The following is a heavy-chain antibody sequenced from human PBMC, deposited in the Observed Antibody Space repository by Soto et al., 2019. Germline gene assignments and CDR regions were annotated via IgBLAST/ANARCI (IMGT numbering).Heavy chain of an antibody. V-gene: IGHV3-23*01. CDR2: VTGNADKT. CDR1: GFSFSNYA. Sequence: GSLRLSCAASGFSFSNYAMTWVRQAPGKGLEWVSGVTGNADKTYYADSVKGRFTIFRDNSKNTLYLQMNSLRAEDTAIYYCARDCSSSSCSVWKYWGQGVLVTSPQ. D-gene: IGHD2-2*01. CDR3: ARDCSSSSCSVWKY. J-gene: IGHJ4*02.